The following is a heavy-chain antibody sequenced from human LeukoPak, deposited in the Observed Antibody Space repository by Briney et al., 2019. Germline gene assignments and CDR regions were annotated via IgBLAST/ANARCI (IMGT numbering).Heavy chain of an antibody. CDR2: IKQDGSEK. Sequence: GGSLRLSCAASGFTFSSYWMSWVRQAPGKGLEWVANIKQDGSEKYYVDSVKGRFTISRDNAKNSLYLQMNSLRAEDTALYYCARDPSGYYGTFDIWGHGTMVTVSS. D-gene: IGHD3-22*01. CDR1: GFTFSSYW. V-gene: IGHV3-7*03. J-gene: IGHJ3*02. CDR3: ARDPSGYYGTFDI.